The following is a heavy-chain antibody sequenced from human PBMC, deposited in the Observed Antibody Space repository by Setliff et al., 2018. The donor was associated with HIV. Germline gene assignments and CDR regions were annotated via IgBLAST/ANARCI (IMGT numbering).Heavy chain of an antibody. CDR1: GYTFTSYG. Sequence: ASVKVSCKASGYTFTSYGISWVRQAPGQGLEWMGWISAYNGNTNYAQKFHGRVTLTADMSTNTAYMELRSLTSEDPAVYYCARDHQTMLWLDYWGQGTLVTVSS. CDR2: ISAYNGNT. V-gene: IGHV1-18*01. D-gene: IGHD2-21*01. CDR3: ARDHQTMLWLDY. J-gene: IGHJ4*02.